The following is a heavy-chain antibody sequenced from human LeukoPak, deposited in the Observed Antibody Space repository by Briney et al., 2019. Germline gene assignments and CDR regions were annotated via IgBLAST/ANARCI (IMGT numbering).Heavy chain of an antibody. CDR3: YPHYYGSGSLSWLDP. CDR1: GFTFSSYE. V-gene: IGHV3-48*03. J-gene: IGHJ5*02. Sequence: GGSLRLSCAASGFTFSSYEMNWVRQAPGKGLEWVSYISSSGSTIYYADSVKGRFTISRDNAKNSLYLQMNSLRAEDTAVYYCYPHYYGSGSLSWLDPWGQGTLVTVSS. CDR2: ISSSGSTI. D-gene: IGHD3-10*01.